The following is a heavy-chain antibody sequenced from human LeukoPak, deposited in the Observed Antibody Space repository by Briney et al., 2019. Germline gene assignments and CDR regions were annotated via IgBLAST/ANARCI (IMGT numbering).Heavy chain of an antibody. CDR1: GYTFTGYF. CDR3: ARLPSVWGGSYPNFDY. J-gene: IGHJ4*02. Sequence: ASVKVSCKASGYTFTGYFMHWVRQAPGQGLEWMGWINPNSGGTNYAQKFQGRVTMTRDTSISTAYMELSRLRSDDTAVYYCARLPSVWGGSYPNFDYWGQGTLVTVSS. D-gene: IGHD1-26*01. V-gene: IGHV1-2*02. CDR2: INPNSGGT.